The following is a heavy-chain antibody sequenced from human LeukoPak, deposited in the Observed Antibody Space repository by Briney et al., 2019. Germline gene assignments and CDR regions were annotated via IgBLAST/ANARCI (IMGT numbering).Heavy chain of an antibody. D-gene: IGHD6-19*01. CDR2: IKQDGSEK. V-gene: IGHV3-7*01. J-gene: IGHJ3*02. CDR1: GFIFSSCW. CDR3: ARGGGSGRWGSAFDM. Sequence: GGSLRLSCATSGFIFSSCWMTWVRQAPGKGLEWVANIKQDGSEKYYVDSVKGRFTISRDNAKNSLYLQMNSLRDEDTAVYYCARGGGSGRWGSAFDMWGQGTMVTVSS.